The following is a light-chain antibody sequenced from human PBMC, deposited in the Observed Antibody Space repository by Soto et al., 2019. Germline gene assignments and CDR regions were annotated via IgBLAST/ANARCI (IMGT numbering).Light chain of an antibody. CDR1: TSNIGSNY. J-gene: IGLJ3*02. CDR2: RHD. V-gene: IGLV1-47*01. CDR3: ASWDDSLSGEV. Sequence: QLVLTQPPSASGTPGQRVTISCSGSTSNIGSNYVYWYQQVPGTAPKLLIYRHDQRPSGVPDRFSGSRSGTSASLAISGLRSEDEADYYCASWDDSLSGEVFGGGTKVTVL.